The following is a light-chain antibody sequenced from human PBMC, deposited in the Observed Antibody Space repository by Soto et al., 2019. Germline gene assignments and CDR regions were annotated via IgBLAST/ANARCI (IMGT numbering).Light chain of an antibody. V-gene: IGLV1-51*01. CDR2: DNN. CDR1: SSNI. J-gene: IGLJ2*01. Sequence: QAVVTQPPSVSAAPGQKVNISCSGSSSNIVSWYQQLPGTAPKLLIYDNNKRPSGIPDRFSGSKSGTSATLGITGLQTGDEADYYCGMWDSSLSVVVFGGGTKLTVL. CDR3: GMWDSSLSVVV.